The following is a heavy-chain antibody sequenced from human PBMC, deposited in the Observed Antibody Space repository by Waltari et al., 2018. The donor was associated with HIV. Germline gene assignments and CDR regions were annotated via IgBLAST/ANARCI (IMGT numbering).Heavy chain of an antibody. D-gene: IGHD6-13*01. CDR2: IYHSGST. CDR3: ARGPRAAAWYGGWFDP. Sequence: QVQLQESGPGLVKPSGTLSLTCAVSGGSISSSNWWSWVRQPPGKGLEWIGEIYHSGSTNNNPSLKRRVTISVDKSKNQFSLKLSSVTAADTAVYYGARGPRAAAWYGGWFDPWGQGTLVTVSS. V-gene: IGHV4-4*02. J-gene: IGHJ5*02. CDR1: GGSISSSNW.